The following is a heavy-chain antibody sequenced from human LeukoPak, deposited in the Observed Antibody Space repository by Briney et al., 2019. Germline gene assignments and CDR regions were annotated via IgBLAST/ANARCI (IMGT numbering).Heavy chain of an antibody. CDR2: IKQDGSEK. V-gene: IGHV3-7*01. CDR3: ARDARWIVVVPAAPLIDY. CDR1: GFAFSNNA. J-gene: IGHJ4*02. D-gene: IGHD2-2*01. Sequence: GGSLRLSCGASGFAFSNNAMIWVRQAPGKGLEWVANIKQDGSEKYYVDSVKGRFTISRDNAKNSLYLQMNSLRAEDTAVYYCARDARWIVVVPAAPLIDYWGQGTLVTVSS.